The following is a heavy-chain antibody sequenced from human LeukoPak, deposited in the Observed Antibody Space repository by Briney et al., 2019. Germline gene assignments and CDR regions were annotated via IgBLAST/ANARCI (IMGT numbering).Heavy chain of an antibody. Sequence: SETLSLTCIVSGGSITSFYWSWIRQPPGKGLEWIGYISNSGGTNYNPSLKSRVTISVDTSKNQFSLKLSSVTAADTAVYYCARVDDYGAHVDYWGQGTLVTVSS. CDR3: ARVDDYGAHVDY. V-gene: IGHV4-59*12. CDR1: GGSITSFY. CDR2: ISNSGGT. J-gene: IGHJ4*02. D-gene: IGHD4-17*01.